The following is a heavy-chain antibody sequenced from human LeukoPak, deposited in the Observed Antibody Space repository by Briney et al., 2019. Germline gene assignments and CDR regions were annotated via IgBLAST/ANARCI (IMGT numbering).Heavy chain of an antibody. V-gene: IGHV4-39*07. J-gene: IGHJ4*02. CDR3: ARVSSSWPHYYFDY. D-gene: IGHD6-13*01. CDR2: IYYSGST. CDR1: GGSISSSSYY. Sequence: TSETLSLTCTVSGGSISSSSYYWGWIRQPPGKGLEWIGSIYYSGSTYYNPSLKSRVTMSVDTSKNQFSLKLSSVTAADTAVYYCARVSSSWPHYYFDYWGQGTRVTASS.